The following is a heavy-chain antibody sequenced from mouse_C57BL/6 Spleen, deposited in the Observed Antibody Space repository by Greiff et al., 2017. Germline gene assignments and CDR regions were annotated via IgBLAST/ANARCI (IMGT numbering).Heavy chain of an antibody. Sequence: QVQLKESGAELVKPGASVKMSCKASGYTFTSYWITWVKQRPGQGLEWIGDIYPGSGSTNYNEKFKSKATLTVDTSSSTAYMQLSSLTSEDSAVYYCARRERGWLDYWGQGTTLTVSS. CDR2: IYPGSGST. J-gene: IGHJ2*01. V-gene: IGHV1-55*01. CDR1: GYTFTSYW. D-gene: IGHD2-3*01. CDR3: ARRERGWLDY.